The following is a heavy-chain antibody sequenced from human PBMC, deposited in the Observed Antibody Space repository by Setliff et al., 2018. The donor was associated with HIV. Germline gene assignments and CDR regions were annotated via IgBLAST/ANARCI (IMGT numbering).Heavy chain of an antibody. CDR3: ARAGYSSGWYGSEFDY. V-gene: IGHV7-4-1*02. D-gene: IGHD6-19*01. Sequence: ASVKVSCKASGYTFTDYFIHWVRQAPGQGLEWMGWINANTGNPTYAQGFTGRFVFSLETSVSTTYLQISSLKAEDTAVYYCARAGYSSGWYGSEFDYWGQGTLVTV. CDR1: GYTFTDYF. CDR2: INANTGNP. J-gene: IGHJ4*02.